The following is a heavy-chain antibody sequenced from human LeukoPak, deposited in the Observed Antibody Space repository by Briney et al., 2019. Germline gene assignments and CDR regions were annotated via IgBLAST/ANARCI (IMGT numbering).Heavy chain of an antibody. J-gene: IGHJ4*02. Sequence: SETLSLTCTVSGGSISSYYWSWIRQPPGKGLEWIGYIYYSGSTNYNPSLKSRVTIPVDTSKNQFSLKLSSVTAADTAVYYCARHPDMGDFDYWGQGTLVTVSS. CDR3: ARHPDMGDFDY. D-gene: IGHD3-9*01. CDR2: IYYSGST. CDR1: GGSISSYY. V-gene: IGHV4-59*08.